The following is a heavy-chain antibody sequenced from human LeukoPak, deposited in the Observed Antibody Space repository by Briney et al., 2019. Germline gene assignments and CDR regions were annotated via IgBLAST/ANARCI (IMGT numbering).Heavy chain of an antibody. Sequence: PGGSLRLSCAASGFTFSSYAMTWVRQAPGRGLEWVSTITDSVSGGSTYYADSVKGRFTISRDNSKNTLYLQMNSLRAEDTALYYCVKASSSSPQYNWFDAWGQGTLVTVSS. CDR1: GFTFSSYA. CDR3: VKASSSSPQYNWFDA. CDR2: ITDSVSGGST. D-gene: IGHD6-6*01. V-gene: IGHV3-23*01. J-gene: IGHJ5*02.